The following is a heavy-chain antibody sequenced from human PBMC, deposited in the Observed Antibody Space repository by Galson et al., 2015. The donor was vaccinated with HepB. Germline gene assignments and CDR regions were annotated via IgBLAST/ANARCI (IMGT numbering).Heavy chain of an antibody. J-gene: IGHJ4*02. CDR3: ASRIEVAGTLEY. CDR2: ISGSGDVT. D-gene: IGHD6-19*01. Sequence: SLRLSCAASGFTFSNYGMSWVRQAPGKGPEWVSVISGSGDVTFYGDSVKGRFTIARDNAKNTLYLQMNSLRADDTAVYYCASRIEVAGTLEYRGQGTLVTVSS. CDR1: GFTFSNYG. V-gene: IGHV3-23*01.